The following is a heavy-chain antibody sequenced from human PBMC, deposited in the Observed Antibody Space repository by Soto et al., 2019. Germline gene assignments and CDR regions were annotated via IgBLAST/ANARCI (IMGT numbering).Heavy chain of an antibody. CDR3: ARRGPGTYFDY. CDR2: ISGSGGST. J-gene: IGHJ4*02. V-gene: IGHV3-23*01. CDR1: GFTFSSYA. Sequence: GGSLRLSCAASGFTFSSYAMRWVRQAPGKGLEWVSAISGSGGSTYYADSVKGRLTISRDNSKHTLYLQMNSLRAEDTAVYYCARRGPGTYFDYWGQGTLVTVSS. D-gene: IGHD6-13*01.